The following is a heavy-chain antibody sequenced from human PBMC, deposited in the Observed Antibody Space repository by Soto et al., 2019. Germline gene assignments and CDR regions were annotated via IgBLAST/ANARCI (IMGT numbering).Heavy chain of an antibody. CDR2: ISSSGSTI. CDR1: GFTLSSYE. D-gene: IGHD2-2*01. J-gene: IGHJ4*02. Sequence: GGSLRLSCAASGFTLSSYEMNWVRQAPGKGLEWVSYISSSGSTIYYADSVKGRFTISRDNAKNSLYLQMNSLRVEDTAVYYCAIPVVTSTFPWSTDYWGQGTLVTVSS. CDR3: AIPVVTSTFPWSTDY. V-gene: IGHV3-48*03.